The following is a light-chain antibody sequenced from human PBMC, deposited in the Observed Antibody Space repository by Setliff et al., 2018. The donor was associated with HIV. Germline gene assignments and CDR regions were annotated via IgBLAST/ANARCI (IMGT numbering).Light chain of an antibody. V-gene: IGLV2-14*01. Sequence: QSVLTQPASVSGSPGQSITISCTGTNSDVGGYNYVSWYQHHPGKVPKLIISEVNKRPSGVSARFSGSRTGNTASLTISGLQAEDESDYYCTSFTTSSTLVFGGGTKVTVL. CDR3: TSFTTSSTLV. CDR1: NSDVGGYNY. CDR2: EVN. J-gene: IGLJ2*01.